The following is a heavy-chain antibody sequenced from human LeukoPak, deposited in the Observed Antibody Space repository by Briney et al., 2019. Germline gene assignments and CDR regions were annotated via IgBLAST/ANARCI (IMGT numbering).Heavy chain of an antibody. CDR2: INPSNGDT. J-gene: IGHJ4*02. CDR3: ARDFRYCSSTSCYTGDY. Sequence: ASVKVSCKASGYTFSGYYIHWVRQAPGQGLEWMAWINPSNGDTNYAQKLQGRVTMTTDTSTSTAYMELRSLRSDDTAVYYCARDFRYCSSTSCYTGDYWGQGTLVTVSS. V-gene: IGHV1-18*04. CDR1: GYTFSGYY. D-gene: IGHD2-2*02.